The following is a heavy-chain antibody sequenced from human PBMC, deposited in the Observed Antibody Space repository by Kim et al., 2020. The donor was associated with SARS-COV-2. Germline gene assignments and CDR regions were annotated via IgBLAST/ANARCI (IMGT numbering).Heavy chain of an antibody. V-gene: IGHV3-30*18. CDR3: AKLLGGVGATTLFDY. Sequence: GGSLRLSCAASGFTFSSYGMHWVRQAPGKGLEWVAVISYDGSNKYYADSVKGRFTISRDNSKNTLYLQMNSLRAEDTAVYYCAKLLGGVGATTLFDYWGQGTLVTVSS. CDR1: GFTFSSYG. J-gene: IGHJ4*02. D-gene: IGHD1-26*01. CDR2: ISYDGSNK.